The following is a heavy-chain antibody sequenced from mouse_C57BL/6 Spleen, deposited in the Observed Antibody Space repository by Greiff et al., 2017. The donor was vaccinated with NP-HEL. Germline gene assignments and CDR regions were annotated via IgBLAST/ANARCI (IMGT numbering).Heavy chain of an antibody. CDR2: FYPGSGSI. Sequence: VQRVESGAELVKPGASVKLSCKASGYTFTEYTIHWVKQRSGQGLEWIGWFYPGSGSIKYNEKFKDKATLTADKSSSTVYMELSRLTSEDSAVYFCARHEEIYYDYGGFAYWGQGTLVTVSA. CDR3: ARHEEIYYDYGGFAY. V-gene: IGHV1-62-2*01. CDR1: GYTFTEYT. D-gene: IGHD2-4*01. J-gene: IGHJ3*01.